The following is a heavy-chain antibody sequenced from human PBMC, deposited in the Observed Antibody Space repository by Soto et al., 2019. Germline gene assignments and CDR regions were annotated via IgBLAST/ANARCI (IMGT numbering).Heavy chain of an antibody. CDR1: GFTFSSYD. J-gene: IGHJ3*02. CDR2: IGTAGDT. V-gene: IGHV3-13*01. Sequence: GGSLRLSCAASGFTFSSYDMHWVRQATGKGLEWVSAIGTAGDTYYPGSVKGRFTISRENAKNSLYLQMNSLRAGDTAVYYCARGGLLFYDYIWGRTADADDAFDIWGQGTMVTVSS. CDR3: ARGGLLFYDYIWGRTADADDAFDI. D-gene: IGHD3-16*01.